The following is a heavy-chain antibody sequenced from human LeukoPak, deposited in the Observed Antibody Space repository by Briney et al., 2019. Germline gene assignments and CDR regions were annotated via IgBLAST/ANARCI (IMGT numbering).Heavy chain of an antibody. J-gene: IGHJ4*02. V-gene: IGHV3-74*01. CDR2: IYIDGTST. CDR1: GFTFSSYW. CDR3: ARGGYGGNSLDY. D-gene: IGHD4-23*01. Sequence: GGSLRLSCAGSGFTFSSYWMHWVRQAPGKGLESVSRIYIDGTSTTYADSVKGRFTISRDNAKNTLYLQMNSLRAEDTAVYYCARGGYGGNSLDYWGQGALITVSS.